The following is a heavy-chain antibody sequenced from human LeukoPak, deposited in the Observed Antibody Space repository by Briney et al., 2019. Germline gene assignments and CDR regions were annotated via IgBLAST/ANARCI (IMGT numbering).Heavy chain of an antibody. J-gene: IGHJ6*04. CDR1: GFTFSGSA. Sequence: GGSLRLSCAASGFTFSGSAMHWVRQASGKGLEWVGRIRSKANSYATAYAASVKGRFTISRDDSKNTAYLQMNSLKTEDTAVYYCTGPAVGAVAGRDVWGKGTTVTVSS. CDR3: TGPAVGAVAGRDV. V-gene: IGHV3-73*01. D-gene: IGHD6-19*01. CDR2: IRSKANSYAT.